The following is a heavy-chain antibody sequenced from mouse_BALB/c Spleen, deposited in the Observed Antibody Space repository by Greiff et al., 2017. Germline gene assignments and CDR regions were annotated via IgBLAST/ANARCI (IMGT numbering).Heavy chain of an antibody. D-gene: IGHD2-14*01. V-gene: IGHV5-6-3*01. CDR1: GFTFSSYG. J-gene: IGHJ4*01. Sequence: EVHLVESGGGLVQPGGSLKLSCAASGFTFSSYGMSWVRQTPAKRLELVATINSNGGSTYYPDSVKGRFTISKDNAKNTLYLQMSSLKSEDTAMYYGEREGKRYAMDYWGQGTSVTVSS. CDR2: INSNGGST. CDR3: EREGKRYAMDY.